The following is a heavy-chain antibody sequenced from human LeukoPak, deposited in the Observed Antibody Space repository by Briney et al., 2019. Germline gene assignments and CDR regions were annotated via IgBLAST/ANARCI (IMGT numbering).Heavy chain of an antibody. V-gene: IGHV3-64D*06. D-gene: IGHD3-10*01. Sequence: PGESLRLSCLASGFSFSSSAMHWVLQAAGKGLEYVSAISRDGAGTYYADSVKDRVTISRDNSKNTLYLQMSSLTPEDTAVYYCVKGVQGVRGSNSWEYFQHWGQGTLVTVSS. CDR1: GFSFSSSA. J-gene: IGHJ1*01. CDR3: VKGVQGVRGSNSWEYFQH. CDR2: ISRDGAGT.